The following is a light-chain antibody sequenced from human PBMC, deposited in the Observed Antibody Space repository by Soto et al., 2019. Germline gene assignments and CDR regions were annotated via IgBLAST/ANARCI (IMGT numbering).Light chain of an antibody. Sequence: QSALTQPASVSGSPGQSITISCTGTSSDVGGYNYVSWYQQHPGKAPKLMIYDVSNRPSGVSNRFSGSKSGNTASLTISGLQAEDEDDYYCSSYTSSSTRVVFGGGTMVTVL. J-gene: IGLJ2*01. CDR1: SSDVGGYNY. CDR3: SSYTSSSTRVV. V-gene: IGLV2-14*01. CDR2: DVS.